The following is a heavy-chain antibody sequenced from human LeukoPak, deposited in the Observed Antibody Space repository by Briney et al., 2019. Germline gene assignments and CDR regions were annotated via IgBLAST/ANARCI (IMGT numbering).Heavy chain of an antibody. D-gene: IGHD2-2*01. Sequence: PSETLSLTCSVSGGSISRNSYYWGWIRPPPGKGLEWIGTIYYSGSTYYNPSLKSRVTISVDTSNNQFSLKLSSVTAADTAVYYCARHLFYCSTTSCYSLFDYWGQGTLVTVSS. V-gene: IGHV4-39*01. CDR1: GGSISRNSYY. J-gene: IGHJ4*01. CDR3: ARHLFYCSTTSCYSLFDY. CDR2: IYYSGST.